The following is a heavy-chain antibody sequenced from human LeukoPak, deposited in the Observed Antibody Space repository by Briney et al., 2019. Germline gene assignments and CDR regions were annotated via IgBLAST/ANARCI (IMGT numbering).Heavy chain of an antibody. V-gene: IGHV3-23*01. CDR1: GFXFNTYA. CDR3: AKAIGIYYFDY. J-gene: IGHJ4*02. Sequence: GGSLRLSCAASGFXFNTYAISWVRQAPGKGLEWVSTISGSGGSTYYADSVKGRFTISRDNSKNTLCLQMNSLRAEDTAVYYCAKAIGIYYFDYWGQGTLVTVSS. CDR2: ISGSGGST. D-gene: IGHD1-26*01.